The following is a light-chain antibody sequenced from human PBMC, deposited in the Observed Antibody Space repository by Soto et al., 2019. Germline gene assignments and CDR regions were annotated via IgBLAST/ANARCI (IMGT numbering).Light chain of an antibody. Sequence: QAVVTQAPSASGTPGQRVTISCSGSISNSGSNYVYWYQQLPGTAPKLLMHTNNQRPSGVPDRFSGSKSGTSASLAISGLRSEDEADYYCAAWDDSLSGWVFGGGTKLTVL. CDR2: TNN. CDR1: ISNSGSNY. V-gene: IGLV1-47*02. J-gene: IGLJ3*02. CDR3: AAWDDSLSGWV.